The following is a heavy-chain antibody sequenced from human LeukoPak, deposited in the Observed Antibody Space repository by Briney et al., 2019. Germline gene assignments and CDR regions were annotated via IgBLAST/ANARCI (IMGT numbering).Heavy chain of an antibody. J-gene: IGHJ4*02. D-gene: IGHD5-12*01. CDR3: ARGRGIVATIKVYYFDY. CDR2: INHSGST. CDR1: GGSFSGYY. V-gene: IGHV4-34*01. Sequence: PSETLSLTCAVYGGSFSGYYWSWIRQPPGKGLEWTGEINHSGSTNYNPSLKSRVTISVDTSKNQFSLKLSSVTAADTAVYYCARGRGIVATIKVYYFDYWGQGTLVIVSS.